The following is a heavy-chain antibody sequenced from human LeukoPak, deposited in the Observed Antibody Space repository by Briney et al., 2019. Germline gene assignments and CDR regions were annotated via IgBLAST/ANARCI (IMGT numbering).Heavy chain of an antibody. CDR2: ISGSGGST. J-gene: IGHJ6*02. Sequence: GASLRLSCAASGFTFSSYAMSWVRQAPGKGLEWVSAISGSGGSTYYADSVKGRFTISRDNSKNTLYLQMNSPRAEDTAVYYCAKAGRWYGDAHPIYYYYYDMDVWGQGTTVTVSS. CDR3: AKAGRWYGDAHPIYYYYYDMDV. CDR1: GFTFSSYA. D-gene: IGHD4-17*01. V-gene: IGHV3-23*01.